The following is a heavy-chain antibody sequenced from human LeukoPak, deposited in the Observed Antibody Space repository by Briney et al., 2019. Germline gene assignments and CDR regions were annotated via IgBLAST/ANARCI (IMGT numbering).Heavy chain of an antibody. CDR2: ISSSGSTI. V-gene: IGHV3-11*01. CDR1: GFTFSDYY. J-gene: IGHJ4*02. Sequence: PGGSLRLSCAASGFTFSDYYMSWIRQAPGKGLEWVSYISSSGSTIYYADSVKGRFTISRDNSKNTLYLQMNSLRAEDTAVYYCAKTERYRPFDYWGQGTLVTVSS. D-gene: IGHD1-1*01. CDR3: AKTERYRPFDY.